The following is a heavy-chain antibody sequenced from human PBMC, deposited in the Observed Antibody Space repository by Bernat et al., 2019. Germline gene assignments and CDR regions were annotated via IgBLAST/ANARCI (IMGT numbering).Heavy chain of an antibody. J-gene: IGHJ3*02. CDR2: ISGSGGST. D-gene: IGHD2-8*02. Sequence: EVQLVESGGGLVQPGGSLRLSCAASGFTFSSYAMSWVRQAPGKGLEWVSAISGSGGSTYYADSVKGRFTISRDNSKNTLYLQMNSLRAEDTAVYYCAKVDIVLVEYAPGSFDAFDIWGQGTMVTVSS. CDR3: AKVDIVLVEYAPGSFDAFDI. CDR1: GFTFSSYA. V-gene: IGHV3-23*04.